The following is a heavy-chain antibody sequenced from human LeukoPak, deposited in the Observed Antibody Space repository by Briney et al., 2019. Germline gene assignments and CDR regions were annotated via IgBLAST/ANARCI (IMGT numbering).Heavy chain of an antibody. CDR1: GFTFSKYW. CDR2: IKQDGSEK. Sequence: PGGSLRLSCAASGFTFSKYWMRWGRQAPGKGVEWVANIKQDGSEKYYVDSVKGRFTISRDNAKNSLYLQMNSLRAEDTAVYYCAREEYGDHLWWGQGTLVTVSS. CDR3: AREEYGDHLW. D-gene: IGHD4-17*01. J-gene: IGHJ4*02. V-gene: IGHV3-7*01.